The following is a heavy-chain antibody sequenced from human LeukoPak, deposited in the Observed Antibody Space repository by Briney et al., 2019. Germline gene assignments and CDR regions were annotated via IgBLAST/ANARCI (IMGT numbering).Heavy chain of an antibody. CDR2: IYYSGST. CDR3: ARYYCTNTVCYYFDY. Sequence: PSETLSLTCTVSGGSISSCYWSWIRQPPGKGLEWIGYIYYSGSTNYNPSLKSRVTISVDTSKNQFSLKLSSVTAADTAVYYCARYYCTNTVCYYFDYWGQGTLVTVSS. D-gene: IGHD2-8*01. J-gene: IGHJ4*02. CDR1: GGSISSCY. V-gene: IGHV4-59*08.